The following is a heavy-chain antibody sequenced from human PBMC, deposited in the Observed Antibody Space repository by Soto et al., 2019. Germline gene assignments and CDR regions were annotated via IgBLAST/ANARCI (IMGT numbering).Heavy chain of an antibody. CDR2: ISGTGIDF. J-gene: IGHJ4*01. V-gene: IGHV3-21*01. CDR1: GFDFYYYN. Sequence: EVQLVESGGGLVEPGGSLRLSCAASGFDFYYYNMNWVRQAPGRGLEWVSSISGTGIDFHFADSVKGRFVISRDNAKTSLYLQMNSLRPEDTAVYYCARERVVNYTDYYFDYWGHGTLVTVSS. D-gene: IGHD3-16*02. CDR3: ARERVVNYTDYYFDY.